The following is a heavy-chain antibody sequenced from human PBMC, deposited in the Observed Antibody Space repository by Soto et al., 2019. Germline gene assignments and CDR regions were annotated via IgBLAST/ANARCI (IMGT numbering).Heavy chain of an antibody. V-gene: IGHV4-39*01. CDR1: GGSITSNNYY. J-gene: IGHJ4*02. CDR2: FDYGGST. CDR3: APHPHNACYDF. D-gene: IGHD2-15*01. Sequence: SETLSLTCSVSGGSITSNNYYGAWIRQPPGKGLEWIGSFDYGGSTYYTPSLKSRVTISVDTSKNQFSLKLSSVTAADTAVYYCAPHPHNACYDFWGQGTLVTVSS.